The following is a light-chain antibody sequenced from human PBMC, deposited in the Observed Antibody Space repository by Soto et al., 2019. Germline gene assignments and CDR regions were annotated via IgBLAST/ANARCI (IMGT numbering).Light chain of an antibody. CDR3: QQCNSWT. Sequence: EIVLTQSPGTLSLSPGERATLSCRASQSVSSNLAWYQQKPGQAPRLLIYGASTRATGIPARFSGSGSGTEFTLTISSLQPDDFATYYCQQCNSWTFGQGTKVDIK. V-gene: IGKV3-15*01. CDR1: QSVSSN. J-gene: IGKJ1*01. CDR2: GAS.